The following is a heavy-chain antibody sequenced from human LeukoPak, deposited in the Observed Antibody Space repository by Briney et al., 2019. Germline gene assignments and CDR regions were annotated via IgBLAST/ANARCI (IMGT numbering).Heavy chain of an antibody. CDR1: EFTFSSYS. D-gene: IGHD2-2*01. CDR2: ISSTSLYI. J-gene: IGHJ4*02. CDR3: ARGLATPAAY. Sequence: PGGSLRLSCAVSEFTFSSYSMNWVRQAPGKGLEWVSSISSTSLYIYYADSVKGRFTISRDNAKNSVYLQMNNLRAEDTALYYCARGLATPAAYWGQGTLVTVAS. V-gene: IGHV3-21*01.